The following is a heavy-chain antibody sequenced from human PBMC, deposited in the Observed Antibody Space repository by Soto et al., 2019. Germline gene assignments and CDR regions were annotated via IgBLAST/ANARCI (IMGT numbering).Heavy chain of an antibody. J-gene: IGHJ4*02. V-gene: IGHV3-74*01. CDR1: GFTFSSYW. D-gene: IGHD1-1*01. CDR2: IKRDGSST. CDR3: TRDPPGTGIDY. Sequence: GSLRLSCAVSGFTFSSYWMDWVRQDPGKGLVWVSRIKRDGSSTSYADSVKGRFTISRDNARNTLYLQMISLRAEDTAVYYCTRDPPGTGIDYWGQGTLVTVSS.